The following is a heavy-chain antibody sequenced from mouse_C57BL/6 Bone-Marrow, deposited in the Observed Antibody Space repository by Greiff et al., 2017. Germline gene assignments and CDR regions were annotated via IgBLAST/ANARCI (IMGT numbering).Heavy chain of an antibody. D-gene: IGHD2-4*01. CDR3: TRGGRLRYFDY. J-gene: IGHJ2*01. CDR2: ISSGGDYI. CDR1: GFTFSSYA. Sequence: EVQLVESGEGLVKPGGSLKLSCAASGFTFSSYAMSWVRPTPETRLAWVAYISSGGDYIYYADTVKGRFTISRDNARNTLDRQMSSLKSEDTAMYYCTRGGRLRYFDYWGQGTTLTVSS. V-gene: IGHV5-9-1*02.